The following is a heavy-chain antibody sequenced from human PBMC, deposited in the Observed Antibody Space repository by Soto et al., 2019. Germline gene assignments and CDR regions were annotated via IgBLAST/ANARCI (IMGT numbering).Heavy chain of an antibody. D-gene: IGHD5-18*01. Sequence: QITLTESGPTLVKPTQTLTLTCTFSGFSLDTSGVSVSWIRKSPGKALEWLALISWDDDKRYSPSPKNRLTITKYTSKNQVVLTMTNMDPVDTGTYECARRNVNTAMVYWYFDLWGRGTLVTVSS. V-gene: IGHV2-5*02. CDR3: ARRNVNTAMVYWYFDL. CDR1: GFSLDTSGVS. J-gene: IGHJ2*01. CDR2: ISWDDDK.